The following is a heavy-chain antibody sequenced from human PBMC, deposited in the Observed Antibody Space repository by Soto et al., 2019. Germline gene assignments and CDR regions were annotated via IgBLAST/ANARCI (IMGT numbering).Heavy chain of an antibody. CDR2: ISYDGSNK. CDR1: GFTFSSYA. D-gene: IGHD6-19*01. CDR3: VRDRAVAEFNWFDP. J-gene: IGHJ5*02. Sequence: PGGSLTLSCAASGFTFSSYAMHWVRQAPGKGLEWVAVISYDGSNKYYADSVKGRFTISRDNSKNTLYLQMNSLRAEDTAVYYCVRDRAVAEFNWFDPWGQGTLVTAPQ. V-gene: IGHV3-30-3*01.